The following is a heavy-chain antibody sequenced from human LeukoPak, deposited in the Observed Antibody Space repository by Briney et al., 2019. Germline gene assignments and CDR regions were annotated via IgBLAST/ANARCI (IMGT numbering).Heavy chain of an antibody. J-gene: IGHJ4*02. Sequence: ASVKVSCKASGHTFTGYYMHWVRQAPGQGLEWMGWINPNSGGTNYAQKFQGRVTMTRDTSISTAYMELSRLRSDDTAVYYCARDSLGPDYDILTGYYSPNYFDYWGQGTLVTVSS. V-gene: IGHV1-2*02. CDR1: GHTFTGYY. D-gene: IGHD3-9*01. CDR3: ARDSLGPDYDILTGYYSPNYFDY. CDR2: INPNSGGT.